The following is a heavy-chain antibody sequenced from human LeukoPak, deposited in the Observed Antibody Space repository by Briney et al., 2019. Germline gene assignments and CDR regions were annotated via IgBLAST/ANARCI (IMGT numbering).Heavy chain of an antibody. D-gene: IGHD6-19*01. V-gene: IGHV4-39*01. CDR3: ARHSSGNFDY. CDR1: VCSISSRIYY. CDR2: IYYSGCT. Sequence: SETLSLTCTVSVCSISSRIYYWGWIRQPPGKGLDWIGSIYYSGCTYYNPSLKSLFTISVDTSKNQFSLKLSSVTAADTAVYYCARHSSGNFDYWGQGTLVTVSS. J-gene: IGHJ4*02.